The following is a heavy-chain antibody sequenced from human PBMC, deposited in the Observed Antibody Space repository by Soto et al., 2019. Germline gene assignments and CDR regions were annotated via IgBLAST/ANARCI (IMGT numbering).Heavy chain of an antibody. CDR1: GGSFSGYY. CDR3: GRASNKRGYSYGPDF. CDR2: INHSGST. Sequence: SETLSLTCAVYGGSFSGYYWSWIRQPPGKGLEWIGEINHSGSTNYNPSLKSRVTISVDTSKNQFSLKLSSVTAADTAVYYCGRASNKRGYSYGPDFWGQGTLVTVS. V-gene: IGHV4-34*01. J-gene: IGHJ4*02. D-gene: IGHD5-18*01.